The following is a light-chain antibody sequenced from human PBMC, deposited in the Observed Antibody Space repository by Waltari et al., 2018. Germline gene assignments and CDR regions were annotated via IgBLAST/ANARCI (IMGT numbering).Light chain of an antibody. J-gene: IGLJ3*02. CDR1: SSDVGGYKH. V-gene: IGLV2-11*01. Sequence: QSALTQPRSVSGSPGQSVTISCTGTSSDVGGYKHVSCYQQHPGEAPILIFYDVPKRPSGVPDRFSGSKSGNTASLTISGLQAEDEADYYCCSFAGSYTWVFGGGTKVTVL. CDR2: DVP. CDR3: CSFAGSYTWV.